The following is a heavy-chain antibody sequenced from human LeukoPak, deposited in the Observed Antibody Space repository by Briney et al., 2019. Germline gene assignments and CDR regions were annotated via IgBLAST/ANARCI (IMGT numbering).Heavy chain of an antibody. CDR2: IYYSGST. Sequence: PSETLSLTCTVSGGSISSSSYYWGWIRQPPGKGLEWIGRIYYSGSTYYNPSLKSRVTISVDTSKNQFSLKLSSVTAADTAVYYCAGHDSSGYYYYYYGMDVWGQGTKVTVSS. D-gene: IGHD3-22*01. J-gene: IGHJ6*02. CDR3: AGHDSSGYYYYYYGMDV. CDR1: GGSISSSSYY. V-gene: IGHV4-39*01.